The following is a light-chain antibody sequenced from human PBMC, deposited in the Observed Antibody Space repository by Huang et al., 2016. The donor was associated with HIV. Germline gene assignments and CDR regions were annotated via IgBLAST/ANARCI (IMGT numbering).Light chain of an antibody. CDR1: QTLVHTDGNTY. J-gene: IGKJ1*01. CDR3: MQGTHWPPGT. V-gene: IGKV2-30*02. Sequence: DVIMTQSPLLLPVTLGQPAAISCRSSQTLVHTDGNTYLNWFLQRPGQSPRRLIYKVSNRDSGVPDRFTGSGSGIEFTLTISRVVAEDVGIYYCMQGTHWPPGTFGQGTNMEIK. CDR2: KVS.